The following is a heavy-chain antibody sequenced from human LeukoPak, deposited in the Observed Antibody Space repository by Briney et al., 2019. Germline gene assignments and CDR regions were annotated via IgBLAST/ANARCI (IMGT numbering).Heavy chain of an antibody. V-gene: IGHV3-9*01. CDR1: GFTFDDYA. Sequence: GGSLRLSCAASGFTFDDYAMHWVRQAPGKGLEWVSGISWNSGSIGYADSVKGRFTISRDNSKNTLYLQMNSLRAEDTAVYYCAKEAVAGPYFDYWGQGTLVTVSS. CDR3: AKEAVAGPYFDY. CDR2: ISWNSGSI. J-gene: IGHJ4*02. D-gene: IGHD6-19*01.